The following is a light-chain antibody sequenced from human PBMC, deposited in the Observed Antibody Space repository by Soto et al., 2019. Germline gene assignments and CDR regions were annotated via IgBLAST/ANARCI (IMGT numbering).Light chain of an antibody. CDR1: SSDVGIYNY. V-gene: IGLV2-14*01. J-gene: IGLJ3*02. Sequence: QSALTQPASVSGSPGQSITISCTGTSSDVGIYNYVSWSQQHPGKAPKLMIYEVSNRPSGVSNRISGSKSGNTASLTISGLQAEDEADYYCSSYTTSSTLVFGGGTKLTFL. CDR2: EVS. CDR3: SSYTTSSTLV.